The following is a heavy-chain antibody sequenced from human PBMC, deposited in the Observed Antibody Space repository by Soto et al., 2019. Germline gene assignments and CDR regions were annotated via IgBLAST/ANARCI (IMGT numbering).Heavy chain of an antibody. D-gene: IGHD3-22*01. CDR3: VRDEDYSENRGGPSSDYFDY. CDR1: GFIFSNYG. V-gene: IGHV3-33*01. CDR2: VWFDGSRE. Sequence: PGGSLRLSCAASGFIFSNYGMHWVRQAPGKGLEWVAVVWFDGSREYYADSVKGRFTISRDNSKNTLDLEMIRLGAEDTAVYYCVRDEDYSENRGGPSSDYFDYWRQGTLVTVSS. J-gene: IGHJ4*02.